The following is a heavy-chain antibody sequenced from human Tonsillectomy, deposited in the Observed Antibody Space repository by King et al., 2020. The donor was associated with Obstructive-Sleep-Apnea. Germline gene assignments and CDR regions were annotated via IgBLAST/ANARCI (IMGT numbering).Heavy chain of an antibody. D-gene: IGHD2-2*01. Sequence: VQLVESGGGVVQPGRSLRVSCAASGFTFTTYAMYWVRQAPGKGLEWVAAISYDGSFIYYADSVKGRFTISKDTSKNTLYLQMNSLRPEDTAVYYCARTRDALHDPFDSWGQGTLVTVSS. V-gene: IGHV3-30*04. CDR1: GFTFTTYA. CDR2: ISYDGSFI. CDR3: ARTRDALHDPFDS. J-gene: IGHJ3*01.